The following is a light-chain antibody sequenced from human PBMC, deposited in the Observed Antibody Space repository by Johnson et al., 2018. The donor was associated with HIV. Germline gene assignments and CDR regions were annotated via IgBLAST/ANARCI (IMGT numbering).Light chain of an antibody. CDR2: DNN. CDR1: CSNIGNNY. Sequence: QSVLTQPPSVSAAPGQKVTISCSGSCSNIGNNYVSWYQQLPGTAPKLLIYDNNKRPSGIPDRFSGSKSGTSATLGITGLQTGDEADYYCGTWDSSLRVGFFGTGTKVTVL. V-gene: IGLV1-51*01. CDR3: GTWDSSLRVGF. J-gene: IGLJ1*01.